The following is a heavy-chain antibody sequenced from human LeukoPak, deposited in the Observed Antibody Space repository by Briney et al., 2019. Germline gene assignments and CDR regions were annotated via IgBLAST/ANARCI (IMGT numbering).Heavy chain of an antibody. Sequence: SETLSLTCTVSGGSISSYYWSWIRQPPGKGLEWIGYIYYSGSTNYNPSLKSRVTISVDTSKNQFSLKLSSVTAADTAVYYCARHIFGHLFDYWAREPWSSSPQ. D-gene: IGHD3-3*02. CDR1: GGSISSYY. CDR3: ARHIFGHLFDY. V-gene: IGHV4-59*08. CDR2: IYYSGST. J-gene: IGHJ4*02.